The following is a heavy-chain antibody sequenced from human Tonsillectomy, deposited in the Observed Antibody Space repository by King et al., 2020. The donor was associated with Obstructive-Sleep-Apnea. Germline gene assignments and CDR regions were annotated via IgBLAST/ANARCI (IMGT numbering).Heavy chain of an antibody. D-gene: IGHD3-9*01. Sequence: VQLVESGGGLVQPGGSLRLSCAASGFTVSSNYMSWVRQAPGKGLEWVSVIYSGGTTYYADSVKGRFTISRDTSKNTLYLQMNSLRAEDTAVYSCARGHYDILTGYYSSPWGQGTLVTVSS. CDR1: GFTVSSNY. CDR2: IYSGGTT. CDR3: ARGHYDILTGYYSSP. J-gene: IGHJ5*02. V-gene: IGHV3-66*01.